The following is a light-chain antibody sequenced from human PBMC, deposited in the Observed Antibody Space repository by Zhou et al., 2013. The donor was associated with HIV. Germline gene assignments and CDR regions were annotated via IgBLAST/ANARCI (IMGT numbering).Light chain of an antibody. CDR3: QQYSSYPWT. V-gene: IGKV1-5*03. Sequence: DIQMTQSPSTLSASVGDRVTITCRASQSIGSWLAWYHQKPGKAPKLLIYKASSLESGVPSRFSGSGSGTEFTLTISSLQPDDFATYYCQQYSSYPWTFGQGTKVEIK. J-gene: IGKJ1*01. CDR1: QSIGSW. CDR2: KAS.